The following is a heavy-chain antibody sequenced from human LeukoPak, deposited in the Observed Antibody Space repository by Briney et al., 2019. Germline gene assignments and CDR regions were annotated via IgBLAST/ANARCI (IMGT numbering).Heavy chain of an antibody. V-gene: IGHV1-46*01. Sequence: ASVKVSCKASGYTFTSYYMHWVRQAPGQGLEWMGIISPSGGSTSYAQKFQGRVTMTRDMSTSTVYMELSSLRSEDTAAYYCARDYSGYEIVGPFDYWGQGTLVTVSS. CDR1: GYTFTSYY. D-gene: IGHD5-12*01. CDR3: ARDYSGYEIVGPFDY. J-gene: IGHJ4*02. CDR2: ISPSGGST.